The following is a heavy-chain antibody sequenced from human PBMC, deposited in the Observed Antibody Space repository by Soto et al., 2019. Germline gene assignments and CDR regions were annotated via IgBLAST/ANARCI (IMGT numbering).Heavy chain of an antibody. CDR1: GFTFNNYA. Sequence: EVQLLESGGGLVQPGGSLRLSCAASGFTFNNYAMTWVRQAPGKGLEWVSSIGVSGSRYYAESVKGRFTISRDNSKNTRYLQMNSLRAEDTAVYYCATGGMGAAGIYYYGLDVWGQGTTVTVSS. D-gene: IGHD6-13*01. V-gene: IGHV3-23*01. CDR3: ATGGMGAAGIYYYGLDV. J-gene: IGHJ6*02. CDR2: IGVSGSR.